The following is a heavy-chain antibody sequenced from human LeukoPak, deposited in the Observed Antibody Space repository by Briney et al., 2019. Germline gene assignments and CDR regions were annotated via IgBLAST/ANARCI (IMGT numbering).Heavy chain of an antibody. CDR2: INHSGST. CDR1: GGSFSGYY. V-gene: IGHV4-34*01. J-gene: IGHJ4*02. CDR3: ARRNGDYGRYYFDY. Sequence: SETLSLTCAVYGGSFSGYYWSWIRQPPGKGLEWIGEINHSGSTSYNPSLKSRVTISVDTSKNQFSLKLSSVTAADTAVYYCARRNGDYGRYYFDYWGQGTLVTVSS. D-gene: IGHD4-17*01.